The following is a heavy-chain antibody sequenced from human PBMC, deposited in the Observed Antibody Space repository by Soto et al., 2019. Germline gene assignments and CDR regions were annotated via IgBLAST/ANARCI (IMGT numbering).Heavy chain of an antibody. CDR3: ARSGDYGAFDY. J-gene: IGHJ4*02. CDR1: GDSFSSGDYK. CDR2: TYYSGYT. V-gene: IGHV4-30-4*01. Sequence: QVQLQESGPGLVKPSQTLSLTCTVSGDSFSSGDYKWSWIRQPPVKGLEWIGYTYYSGYTYNNPSPKSQLTMSVDTSKNQFSLKLNSVTATDTAVYYCARSGDYGAFDYWGQGTLVTVS. D-gene: IGHD4-17*01.